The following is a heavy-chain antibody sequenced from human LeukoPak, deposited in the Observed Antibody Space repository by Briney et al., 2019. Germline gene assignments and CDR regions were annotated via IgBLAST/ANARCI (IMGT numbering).Heavy chain of an antibody. CDR3: ARKEVWGSYRDAFDI. CDR2: INHSGST. Sequence: PSETLSLTCTVSGGSISSYYWSWIRQPPGKGLEWIGEINHSGSTNYNPSLKSRVTIPVDTSKNQFSLKLSSVTAADTAVYYCARKEVWGSYRDAFDIWGQGTMVTVSS. CDR1: GGSISSYY. D-gene: IGHD3-16*02. J-gene: IGHJ3*02. V-gene: IGHV4-34*01.